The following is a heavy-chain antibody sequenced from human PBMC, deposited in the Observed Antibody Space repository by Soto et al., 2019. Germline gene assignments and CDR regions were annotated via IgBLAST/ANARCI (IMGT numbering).Heavy chain of an antibody. Sequence: ASVKVSCKAPGGTFTTPSTTWVRQAPGQGLEWMGRIIPLIGVANSAQEFQDRFTITADKSSNTVYMELRSLRPEDTVMYYCAKQGVEALNIWDKATLVTL. CDR2: IIPLIGVA. D-gene: IGHD3-10*01. CDR3: AKQGVEALNI. J-gene: IGHJ3*02. V-gene: IGHV1-69*02. CDR1: GGTFTTPS.